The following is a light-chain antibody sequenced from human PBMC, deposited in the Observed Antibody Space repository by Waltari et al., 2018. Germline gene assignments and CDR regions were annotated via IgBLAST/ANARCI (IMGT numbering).Light chain of an antibody. CDR2: DVS. J-gene: IGLJ3*02. CDR1: SSDVGAYKY. CDR3: SSYTSSSSRL. V-gene: IGLV2-14*03. Sequence: QSALTQPASVSGSPGQSITISCTGTSSDVGAYKYVSWYQQHPGKAPKLMIFDVSNRPPGGSTRFTGSKDVNTASLTISGLQAEDEAVYHCSSYTSSSSRLFGGGTKVTVL.